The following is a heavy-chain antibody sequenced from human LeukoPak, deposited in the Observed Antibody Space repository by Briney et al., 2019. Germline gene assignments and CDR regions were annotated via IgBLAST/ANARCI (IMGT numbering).Heavy chain of an antibody. J-gene: IGHJ6*02. D-gene: IGHD3-10*01. CDR3: ARVLRFGGPYGLDV. CDR2: IYTSGST. CDR1: GDSISSGSYY. Sequence: PSQTLSLTCTVSGDSISSGSYYWSWIRQPAGKGLEWIGRIYTSGSTNYNPSLKSRVTISVDTSKNQFSLKLSSVTAADTAVYYCARVLRFGGPYGLDVWGQGTTVTVSS. V-gene: IGHV4-61*02.